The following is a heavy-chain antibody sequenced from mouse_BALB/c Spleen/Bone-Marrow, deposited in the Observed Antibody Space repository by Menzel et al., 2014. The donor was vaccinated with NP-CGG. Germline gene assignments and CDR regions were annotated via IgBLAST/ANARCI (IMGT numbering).Heavy chain of an antibody. CDR3: ASCGNYEAWFAY. J-gene: IGHJ3*01. CDR2: IDPYNGDT. D-gene: IGHD2-1*01. CDR1: GYPFTSYN. Sequence: EVQLQQSGPELVKPGASVKVSCKASGYPFTSYNIYWVKQSHGKSLEWIGYIDPYNGDTNYNQKFKVKATLTVDKSSSTAYMHLNSLTSEDSAVYYCASCGNYEAWFAYWGQGTLVTVSA. V-gene: IGHV1S135*01.